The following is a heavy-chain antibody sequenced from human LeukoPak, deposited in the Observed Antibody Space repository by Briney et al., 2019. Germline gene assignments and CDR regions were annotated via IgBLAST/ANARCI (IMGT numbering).Heavy chain of an antibody. Sequence: GASVTVSFKASGYTFTVYYMHWVRQAPGQGLEWMGWINPNSGGTNYAQKFQGRVTMTRDTSISTAYMELSRLRSDDTAVYYCARDYGDYEVGTGFDLWGQGTLVTVSS. CDR1: GYTFTVYY. CDR2: INPNSGGT. CDR3: ARDYGDYEVGTGFDL. J-gene: IGHJ5*02. D-gene: IGHD4-17*01. V-gene: IGHV1-2*02.